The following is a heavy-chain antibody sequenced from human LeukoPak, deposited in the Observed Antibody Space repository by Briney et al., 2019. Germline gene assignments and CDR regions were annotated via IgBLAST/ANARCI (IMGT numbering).Heavy chain of an antibody. CDR2: IYYSGST. Sequence: SETLSLTCTVSGGSISSSSYYWGWIRQPPGKGLEWIGSIYYSGSTYYNPSLKSRVTISVDTSKNQFSLKLSSVTAADTAVYYCARYVGSSWSYFDCWGQGTLVTVSS. V-gene: IGHV4-39*07. J-gene: IGHJ4*02. CDR3: ARYVGSSWSYFDC. CDR1: GGSISSSSYY. D-gene: IGHD6-13*01.